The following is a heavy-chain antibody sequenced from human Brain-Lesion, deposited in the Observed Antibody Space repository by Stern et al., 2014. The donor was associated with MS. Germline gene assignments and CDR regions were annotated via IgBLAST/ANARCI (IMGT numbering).Heavy chain of an antibody. J-gene: IGHJ5*02. D-gene: IGHD5-18*01. CDR2: IIPIFGSP. Sequence: QVQLVQSGPEVEKPGSSVQVSCKASGGTFGTYPITWLRQAPGQGLELMGRIIPIFGSPNYAQKFQGRVTITADRSTTTVYMKLSSLKSDDAAVYYCAKDGPALVTNWFDPWGRGTLVTVSS. CDR1: GGTFGTYP. V-gene: IGHV1-69*06. CDR3: AKDGPALVTNWFDP.